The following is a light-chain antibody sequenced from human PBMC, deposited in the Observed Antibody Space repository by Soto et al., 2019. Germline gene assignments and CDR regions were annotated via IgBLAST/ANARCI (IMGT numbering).Light chain of an antibody. CDR1: RSVLFSSNNKSY. CDR3: YQYFCSPFT. V-gene: IGKV4-1*01. Sequence: DIVMTQSPDSLAVSLGERATINCKSSRSVLFSSNNKSYFAWYQQKPGQPPRLLIYWASTREAAVPDRLSGSGSWTKFILPISSLQAADVAVYYCYQYFCSPFTFGPGTKVDIK. CDR2: WAS. J-gene: IGKJ3*01.